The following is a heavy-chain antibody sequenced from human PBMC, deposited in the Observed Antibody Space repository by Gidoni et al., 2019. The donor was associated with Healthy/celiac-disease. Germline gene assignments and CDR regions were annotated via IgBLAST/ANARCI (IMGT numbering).Heavy chain of an antibody. CDR1: GGSFSGYY. CDR3: AHDSSGPPAFDI. D-gene: IGHD3-22*01. J-gene: IGHJ3*02. Sequence: QVQLQQWGAGLLKPSETLSLTCAVYGGSFSGYYWSWIRQPPGKGLEWIGEINHSGSTNYNPSLKSRVTISVDTSKNQFSLKLSSVTAADTAVYYCAHDSSGPPAFDIWGQGTMVTVSS. V-gene: IGHV4-34*01. CDR2: INHSGST.